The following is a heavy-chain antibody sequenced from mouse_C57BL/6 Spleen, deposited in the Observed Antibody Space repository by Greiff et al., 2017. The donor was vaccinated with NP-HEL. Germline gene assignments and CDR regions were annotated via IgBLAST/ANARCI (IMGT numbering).Heavy chain of an antibody. CDR1: GFTFSSYG. Sequence: EVKLQESGGDLVKPGGSLKLSCAASGFTFSSYGMSWVRQTPDKRLEWVATISSGGSYTYYPDSVKGRFTISRDNAKNTLYLQMSSLKSEDTAMYYCARPGDYYGSSYRFAYWGQGTLVTVSA. CDR3: ARPGDYYGSSYRFAY. CDR2: ISSGGSYT. V-gene: IGHV5-6*01. D-gene: IGHD1-1*01. J-gene: IGHJ3*01.